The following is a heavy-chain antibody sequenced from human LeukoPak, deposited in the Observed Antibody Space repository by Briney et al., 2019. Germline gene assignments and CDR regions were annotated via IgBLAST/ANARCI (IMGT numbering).Heavy chain of an antibody. Sequence: SVKVSCKASGGTFRSYVISWVRQAPGQGLEWMGGIIPLFDTGNYAQKFQGRLTITADESTSTACMELSSLRSEDTAVYFCARGTDDYIVATTSFEYWGQGTLVTVSP. CDR2: IIPLFDTG. D-gene: IGHD5-12*01. J-gene: IGHJ4*02. CDR1: GGTFRSYV. V-gene: IGHV1-69*13. CDR3: ARGTDDYIVATTSFEY.